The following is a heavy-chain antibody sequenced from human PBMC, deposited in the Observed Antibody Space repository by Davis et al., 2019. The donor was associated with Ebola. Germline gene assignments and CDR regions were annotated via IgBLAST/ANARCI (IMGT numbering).Heavy chain of an antibody. CDR2: ISAYNGNT. J-gene: IGHJ4*02. CDR3: AIGLGRDRYNFLGDY. D-gene: IGHD5-24*01. V-gene: IGHV1-18*01. CDR1: GYTFTSYG. Sequence: ASVKVSCKASGYTFTSYGISWARQAHGQGLEWMGWISAYNGNTNYAQKLQGRVTMTTDTSTSTAYMELRSLRSDDTAVYYCAIGLGRDRYNFLGDYWGQGTLVTVSS.